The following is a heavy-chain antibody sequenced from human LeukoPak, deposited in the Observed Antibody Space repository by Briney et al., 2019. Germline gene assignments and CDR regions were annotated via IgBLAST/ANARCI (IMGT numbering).Heavy chain of an antibody. CDR1: GYTLTELS. Sequence: ASVKVSCKVSGYTLTELSMHWVRQAPGKGLEWMGGFDPEDGETIYAQKLQGRVTMTTDTSTSTAYMELRSLRSDDTAVYYCARDSSSPDAFDIWGQGTMVTVSS. J-gene: IGHJ3*02. D-gene: IGHD6-13*01. CDR3: ARDSSSPDAFDI. V-gene: IGHV1-24*01. CDR2: FDPEDGET.